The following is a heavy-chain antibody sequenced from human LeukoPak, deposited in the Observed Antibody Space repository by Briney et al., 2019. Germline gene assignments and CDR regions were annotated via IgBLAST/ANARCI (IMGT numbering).Heavy chain of an antibody. CDR2: ISAYNGNT. J-gene: IGHJ4*02. CDR3: ARELNYDSSGYYPYFDY. D-gene: IGHD3-22*01. V-gene: IGHV1-18*01. Sequence: ASVKVSCKASGYTFTSYGISWVRQAPGQGLEWMGWISAYNGNTNYAQKLQGRVTMTTGTSTSTAYMELRSLRSDDTAVYYCARELNYDSSGYYPYFDYWGQGTLVTVSS. CDR1: GYTFTSYG.